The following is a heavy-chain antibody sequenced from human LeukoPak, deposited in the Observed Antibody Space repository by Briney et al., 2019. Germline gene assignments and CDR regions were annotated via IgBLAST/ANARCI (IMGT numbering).Heavy chain of an antibody. CDR1: GFTFSSYA. D-gene: IGHD1-26*01. J-gene: IGHJ4*02. Sequence: PGGSLRLSCEASGFTFSSYAMSWVRQAPGKGLEWVAFIRYDGSNKYYTDSVKGRFTISRDNSKNTLYLQMNSLRAEDTAVYYCAKDFRRNRKLGDYYFDYWGQGTLVTVSS. V-gene: IGHV3-30*02. CDR2: IRYDGSNK. CDR3: AKDFRRNRKLGDYYFDY.